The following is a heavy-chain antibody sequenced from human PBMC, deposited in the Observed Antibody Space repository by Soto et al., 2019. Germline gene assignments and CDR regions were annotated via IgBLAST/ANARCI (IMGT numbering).Heavy chain of an antibody. D-gene: IGHD3-22*01. V-gene: IGHV3-23*04. Sequence: EVQLVESGGGLVQPGGSLRLSCAASGFTFSSYAMSWVRQAPGKGLEWVSAISGSGGSTYYADSVKGRFTISRDNSKNTLYLQMNSLRAEDTAVYYCAKAGRYDSSGYSDAFDIWGQGTMVTVSS. CDR3: AKAGRYDSSGYSDAFDI. J-gene: IGHJ3*02. CDR1: GFTFSSYA. CDR2: ISGSGGST.